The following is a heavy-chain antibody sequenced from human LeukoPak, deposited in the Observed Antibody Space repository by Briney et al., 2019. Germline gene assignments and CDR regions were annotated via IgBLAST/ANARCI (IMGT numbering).Heavy chain of an antibody. CDR3: ARHAQTTSSPLDY. CDR2: IYYTGAT. V-gene: IGHV4-59*08. CDR1: GGSLSNYY. J-gene: IGHJ4*02. Sequence: PSETLSLTCTVSGGSLSNYYWSWIRQPPGKGLEWMAYIYYTGATNYNPSLKSRATMSLDTSKNQFSLRLRSVTAADTAVYYCARHAQTTSSPLDYWGQGMLVTVSS. D-gene: IGHD4-11*01.